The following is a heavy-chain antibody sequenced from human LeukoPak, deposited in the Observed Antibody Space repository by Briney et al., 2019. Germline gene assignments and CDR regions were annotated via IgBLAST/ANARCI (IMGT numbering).Heavy chain of an antibody. CDR1: GGSISSSSYY. J-gene: IGHJ3*02. V-gene: IGHV4-39*01. CDR3: ARPQIVVVPAAMNDAFDI. CDR2: IYYSGST. Sequence: SETLSLTCTVSGGSISSSSYYWGWIRQPPGKGLEWIGSIYYSGSTYYNPSLKSRVTISVDTSKNQFSLKLSSVTAADTAVYYCARPQIVVVPAAMNDAFDIWGQGTMVTVSS. D-gene: IGHD2-2*01.